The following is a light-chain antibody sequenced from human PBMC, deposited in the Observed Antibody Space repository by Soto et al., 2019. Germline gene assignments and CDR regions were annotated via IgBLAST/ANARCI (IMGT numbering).Light chain of an antibody. Sequence: QPVLTQPPSASGTPEQRVTISCSGSSSNIGSNYVYWYQQLPGTAPKLLIYRNNQRPSGVPDRFSGSKSGTSASLAISGLRSEDEADYYCAAWDDSLSGPVVFGGGTKLTVL. V-gene: IGLV1-47*01. CDR3: AAWDDSLSGPVV. CDR2: RNN. J-gene: IGLJ2*01. CDR1: SSNIGSNY.